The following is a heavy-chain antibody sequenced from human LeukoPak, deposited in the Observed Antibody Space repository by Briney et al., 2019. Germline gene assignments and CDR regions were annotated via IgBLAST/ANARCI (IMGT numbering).Heavy chain of an antibody. V-gene: IGHV1-2*02. J-gene: IGHJ3*01. CDR3: ARDQVYRSSWGHDAFDL. D-gene: IGHD3-16*01. Sequence: ASVKVSCKASGYSLSDYYLHWMRQAPGQRPEWMAWINPNNGETKIAQKFQGRVTMTRDTSINTAYMEVSSLRPDDTAVYFCARDQVYRSSWGHDAFDLWGLGTMVTVSS. CDR2: INPNNGET. CDR1: GYSLSDYY.